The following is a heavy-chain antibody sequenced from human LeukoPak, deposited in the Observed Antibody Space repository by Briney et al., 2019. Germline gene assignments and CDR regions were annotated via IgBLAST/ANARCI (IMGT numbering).Heavy chain of an antibody. Sequence: ASVKVSCKASGYTFTSYYMHWVRQAPGQGLEWMGWINPNSDSTKYAQKFQGRVTMTRDTSINTVSMELSGLRSDDTALYYCARTRAFDTWGQGTMVIVSS. CDR2: INPNSDST. V-gene: IGHV1-2*02. CDR3: ARTRAFDT. J-gene: IGHJ3*02. CDR1: GYTFTSYY.